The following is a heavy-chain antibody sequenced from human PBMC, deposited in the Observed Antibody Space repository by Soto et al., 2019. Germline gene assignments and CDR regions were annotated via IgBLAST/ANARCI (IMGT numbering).Heavy chain of an antibody. CDR2: TYYRSKWYN. J-gene: IGHJ6*02. Sequence: PSQTLSLTCAISGDSVSSNSAAWNWIRQSPSRGLEWLGRTYYRSKWYNDYAVSVKSRITINPDTSKNQFSLQLNSVTPEDTAVYYCARVYFQVIAGAGTYGMDVWGQGTTVTVSS. CDR3: ARVYFQVIAGAGTYGMDV. CDR1: GDSVSSNSAA. D-gene: IGHD6-19*01. V-gene: IGHV6-1*01.